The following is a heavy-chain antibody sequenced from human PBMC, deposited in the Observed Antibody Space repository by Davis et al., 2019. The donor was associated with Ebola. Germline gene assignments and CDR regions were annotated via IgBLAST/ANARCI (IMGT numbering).Heavy chain of an antibody. D-gene: IGHD3-10*01. V-gene: IGHV3-21*04. CDR2: ISSSSSYI. CDR1: GFTFNYYA. J-gene: IGHJ4*02. CDR3: ARDRGVRGVIKDPFDY. Sequence: PGGSLRLSCAASGFTFNYYAMSWVRQAPGKGLEWVSSISSSSSYIYYADSVKGRFTISRDNAKNSLYLQMNSLRAEDTAVYYCARDRGVRGVIKDPFDYWGQGTLVTVSS.